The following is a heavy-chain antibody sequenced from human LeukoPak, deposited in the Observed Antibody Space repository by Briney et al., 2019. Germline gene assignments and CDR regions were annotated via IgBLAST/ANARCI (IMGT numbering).Heavy chain of an antibody. D-gene: IGHD2-2*01. CDR2: ISGSGGST. CDR3: AKDLQEYCSSTSCKDDAFDI. J-gene: IGHJ3*02. Sequence: GGSLRLSCAASGFTFSSYAMSWVRQAPGKGLEWVSAISGSGGSTYYADSVKGRFTISRDNSKNTLYLQMNSLRAEDTAVYYCAKDLQEYCSSTSCKDDAFDIWGQGTMVTVSS. CDR1: GFTFSSYA. V-gene: IGHV3-23*01.